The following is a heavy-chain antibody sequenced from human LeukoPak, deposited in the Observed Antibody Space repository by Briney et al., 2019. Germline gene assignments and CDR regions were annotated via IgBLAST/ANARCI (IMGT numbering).Heavy chain of an antibody. V-gene: IGHV3-23*01. Sequence: PGGSLRLSCAASGFTFSSYAMSWVRQAPGKGLGWVSTISASGDATFYADSVKGRFTISRDNFKNTLHLQMDSLRAEDTAVYYCAKEVAGTGKVFEYWGQGTLVTVSS. D-gene: IGHD6-19*01. CDR1: GFTFSSYA. CDR2: ISASGDAT. CDR3: AKEVAGTGKVFEY. J-gene: IGHJ4*02.